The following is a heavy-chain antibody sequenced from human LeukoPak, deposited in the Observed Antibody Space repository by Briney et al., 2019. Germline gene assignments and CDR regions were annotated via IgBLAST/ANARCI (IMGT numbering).Heavy chain of an antibody. CDR3: AKRAGYSSSSYYFDY. V-gene: IGHV3-30*18. Sequence: PGRSLRLSCAASGFTFSSYGMHWVRQAPGKGLEWVAVISYDGSNKYYADSVKGRFTISRDNSKNTLYLQMNSLRAEDTAVYYCAKRAGYSSSSYYFDYWGQGTLVTVSS. CDR2: ISYDGSNK. CDR1: GFTFSSYG. D-gene: IGHD6-13*01. J-gene: IGHJ4*02.